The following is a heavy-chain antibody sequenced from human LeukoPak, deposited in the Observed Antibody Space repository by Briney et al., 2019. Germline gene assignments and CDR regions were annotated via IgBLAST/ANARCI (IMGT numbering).Heavy chain of an antibody. D-gene: IGHD3-3*01. Sequence: ASETLSLPCTVSGGSISSYDWSWIRQPPGKGLEWIGYIYYSGSTNYNPSLKSRVTISVDTSKNQFSLKLSSVTAADTAVYYCARQAISNLAFEHWGQGTLVTVSS. V-gene: IGHV4-59*08. CDR2: IYYSGST. CDR1: GGSISSYD. J-gene: IGHJ4*02. CDR3: ARQAISNLAFEH.